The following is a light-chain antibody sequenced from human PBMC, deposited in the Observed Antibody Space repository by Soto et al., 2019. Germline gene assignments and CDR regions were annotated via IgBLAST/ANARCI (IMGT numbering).Light chain of an antibody. CDR2: DAS. Sequence: DIQMTQSPSTLSASVGDRVTITCRASQSISRSLAWYQQKPGKAPSLLIYDASSLEGGVPSRFSGSGFGTEFTLTITNVQPADVATYYCQQYSDFLISFGPGTTVDFK. CDR1: QSISRS. CDR3: QQYSDFLIS. J-gene: IGKJ3*01. V-gene: IGKV1-5*01.